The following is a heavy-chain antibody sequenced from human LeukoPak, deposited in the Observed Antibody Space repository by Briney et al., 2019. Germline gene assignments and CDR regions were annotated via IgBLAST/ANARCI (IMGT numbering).Heavy chain of an antibody. V-gene: IGHV4-34*01. Sequence: SETLSLTCAVYGGSFSGYYWSWIRQPPGKGLEWIGEINHSGSTNYNPSLKSRVTISVDTSKNQFSLKLSSVTAADTAVYYCARGDYDSSEYYFDYWGQGTLVTVSS. D-gene: IGHD3-22*01. CDR3: ARGDYDSSEYYFDY. CDR1: GGSFSGYY. CDR2: INHSGST. J-gene: IGHJ4*02.